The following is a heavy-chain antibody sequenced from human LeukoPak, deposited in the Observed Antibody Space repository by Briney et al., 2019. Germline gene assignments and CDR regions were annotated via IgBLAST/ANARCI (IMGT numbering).Heavy chain of an antibody. CDR2: ISSSGSTI. Sequence: GGSLRLSCAASGFTFSSYEMNWVRQAPGKGLEWVSYISSSGSTIYYADSVKGRFTISRDNAKNSLYLHMNSLRAEDTAVYYCARDGVPAARDLWGQGTMVIVSS. CDR1: GFTFSSYE. CDR3: ARDGVPAARDL. V-gene: IGHV3-48*03. J-gene: IGHJ3*01. D-gene: IGHD2-2*01.